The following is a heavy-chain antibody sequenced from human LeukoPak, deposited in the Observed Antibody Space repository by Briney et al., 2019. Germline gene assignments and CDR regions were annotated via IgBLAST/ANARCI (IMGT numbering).Heavy chain of an antibody. CDR2: IKQDGSEK. CDR3: ARLMVRGVITDDAFVI. Sequence: GGSLRLSCAASGFTFSSYWMSWVRQAPGKGLEWVANIKQDGSEKYYVDSVKGRFTISRDNAKNSLYLQMNSLRAEDTAVYYCARLMVRGVITDDAFVIWGQGTMVTVSS. D-gene: IGHD3-10*01. V-gene: IGHV3-7*01. J-gene: IGHJ3*02. CDR1: GFTFSSYW.